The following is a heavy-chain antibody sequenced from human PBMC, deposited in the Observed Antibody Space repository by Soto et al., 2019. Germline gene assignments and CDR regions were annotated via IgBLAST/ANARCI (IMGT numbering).Heavy chain of an antibody. CDR2: IYYSGNT. J-gene: IGHJ6*03. CDR1: GGSIRSSSYF. Sequence: QLQLQESGPGLVKPSETLSLTCTVSGGSIRSSSYFWGWIRQFPGKGLEWIGNIYYSGNTYYHPSLKSRVTISIDTARNQFSLKLTSVTAADTAVYFCAKITDKIYQAMDVWGKGAAVTVSS. CDR3: AKITDKIYQAMDV. D-gene: IGHD1-20*01. V-gene: IGHV4-39*01.